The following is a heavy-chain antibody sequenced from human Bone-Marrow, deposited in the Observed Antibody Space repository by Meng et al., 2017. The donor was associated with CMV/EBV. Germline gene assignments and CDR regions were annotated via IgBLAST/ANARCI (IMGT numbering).Heavy chain of an antibody. D-gene: IGHD3-3*01. CDR1: GFTFSSYE. CDR3: ARHPLRFLEWLV. Sequence: LSLTCAASGFTFSSYEMNWVRQAPGKGLEWVSYISSSGSTIYYADSVKGRFTISRDNAKNSLYLQMNSLRAEDTAVYYCARHPLRFLEWLVWGQGTRVTVSS. J-gene: IGHJ4*02. V-gene: IGHV3-48*03. CDR2: ISSSGSTI.